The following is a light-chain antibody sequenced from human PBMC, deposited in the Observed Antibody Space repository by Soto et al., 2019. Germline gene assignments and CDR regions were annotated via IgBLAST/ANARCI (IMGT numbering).Light chain of an antibody. CDR3: SSYRDTHNLV. Sequence: QSALTQPASVSGSPGQSITISCTGTSSDVGGYNYVSWYQHHPGKAPKLMIYEVSNRPSGVSNRSSGSKSGNTASLTISGLQAEDEADYYCSSYRDTHNLVFGIGTKLTVL. V-gene: IGLV2-14*01. CDR2: EVS. J-gene: IGLJ1*01. CDR1: SSDVGGYNY.